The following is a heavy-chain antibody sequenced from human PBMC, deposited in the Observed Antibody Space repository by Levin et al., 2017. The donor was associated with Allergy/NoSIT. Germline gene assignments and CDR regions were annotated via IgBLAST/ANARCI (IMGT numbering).Heavy chain of an antibody. D-gene: IGHD2-2*01. V-gene: IGHV1-69*13. CDR1: GGTFSSYA. J-gene: IGHJ6*02. Sequence: SVKVSCKASGGTFSSYAISWVRQAPGQGLEWMGGIIPIFGTANYAQKFQGRVTITADESTSTAYMELSSLRSEDTAVYYCARGGFGDVVVPAAIDGYYYYGMDVWGQGTTVTVSS. CDR2: IIPIFGTA. CDR3: ARGGFGDVVVPAAIDGYYYYGMDV.